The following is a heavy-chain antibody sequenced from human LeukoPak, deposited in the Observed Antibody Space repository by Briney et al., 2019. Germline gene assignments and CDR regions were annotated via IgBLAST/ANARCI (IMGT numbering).Heavy chain of an antibody. Sequence: GGSLRLSCSASGFTFSNYAMHWVRQAPGKGLEYVSAISSNGGSTYFADSVKGRFTISRDNSKSTLYLQMSSLRAEDTAVYYCVKDGYAYGSAFDYWGQGTLVTVSS. CDR1: GFTFSNYA. CDR3: VKDGYAYGSAFDY. V-gene: IGHV3-64D*06. D-gene: IGHD3-10*01. CDR2: ISSNGGST. J-gene: IGHJ4*02.